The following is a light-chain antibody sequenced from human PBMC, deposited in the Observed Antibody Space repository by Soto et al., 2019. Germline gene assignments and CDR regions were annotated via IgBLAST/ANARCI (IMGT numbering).Light chain of an antibody. CDR1: QSLTNSF. Sequence: EYGLTESPCSLSWSPGDKANLSCRASQSLTNSFIAWYQQRPGQAPRLLIYDTSSRASGIPDRFSGIVSGTDFTLTISSLHSEDFAAYLSQQYHPCPRTFGPGTKVDIK. V-gene: IGKV3-20*01. CDR3: QQYHPCPRT. CDR2: DTS. J-gene: IGKJ1*01.